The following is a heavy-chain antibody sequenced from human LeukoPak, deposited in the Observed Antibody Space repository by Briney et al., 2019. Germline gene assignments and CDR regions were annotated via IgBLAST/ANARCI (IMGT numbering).Heavy chain of an antibody. D-gene: IGHD3-22*01. CDR3: AKEADSSGFYDY. CDR2: IWYGGSNK. Sequence: GGSLRLSCAASGFTVSSNYMSWVRQAPGKGLEWVAVIWYGGSNKYYADSVKGRFTISRDNSKNTLYLQMNSLRAEDTAVYYCAKEADSSGFYDYWGQGTLVTVSS. J-gene: IGHJ4*02. V-gene: IGHV3-30*02. CDR1: GFTVSSNY.